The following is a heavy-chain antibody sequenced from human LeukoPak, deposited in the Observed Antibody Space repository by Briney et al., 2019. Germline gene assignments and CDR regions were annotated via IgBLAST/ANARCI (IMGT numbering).Heavy chain of an antibody. CDR1: GGSISSYY. CDR3: ARSVVPAAMLNWFDP. V-gene: IGHV4-59*01. D-gene: IGHD2-2*01. Sequence: SETLSLTCTVSGGSISSYYWSWIRQPPGKGLEWIGYNYYSGSTNYNPSLKSRVTISVDTSKNQFSLKLSSVTAADTAVYYCARSVVPAAMLNWFDPWGQGTLVTVSS. J-gene: IGHJ5*02. CDR2: NYYSGST.